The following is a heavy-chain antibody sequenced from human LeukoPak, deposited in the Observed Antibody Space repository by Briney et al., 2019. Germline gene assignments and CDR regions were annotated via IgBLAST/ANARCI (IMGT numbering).Heavy chain of an antibody. D-gene: IGHD4-23*01. CDR2: ISSSGSTI. J-gene: IGHJ4*02. CDR3: ARGPRTTVVKRGFDY. Sequence: PGGSLRLSCAASGFTFSSYEMNWVRQAPGKGLEWVSYISSSGSTIYYADSVKGRFTISRDNAKNSLYLQMNSLRAEDTAVYYCARGPRTTVVKRGFDYWGQGTLVTVSS. V-gene: IGHV3-48*03. CDR1: GFTFSSYE.